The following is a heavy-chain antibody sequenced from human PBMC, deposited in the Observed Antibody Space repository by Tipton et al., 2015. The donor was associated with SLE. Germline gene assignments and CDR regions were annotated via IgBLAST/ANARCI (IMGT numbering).Heavy chain of an antibody. D-gene: IGHD5-12*01. V-gene: IGHV3-9*01. CDR3: ARDIRYIVATTRNAFDI. Sequence: SLRLSCAASGFTFDDYAMHWVRQAPGKGLEWVSGISWNSGSTYYADSVKGRFTISRDNSKNTLYLQMNSLRAEDTAVYYCARDIRYIVATTRNAFDIWGQGTMVTVSS. J-gene: IGHJ3*02. CDR2: ISWNSGST. CDR1: GFTFDDYA.